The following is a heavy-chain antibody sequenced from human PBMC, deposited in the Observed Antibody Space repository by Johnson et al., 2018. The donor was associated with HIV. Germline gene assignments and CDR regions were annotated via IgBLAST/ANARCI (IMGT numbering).Heavy chain of an antibody. Sequence: LGVSCAASGFTFDDYAIHRVRQAPGKGLEWVSGISWNSGSIGYADSVKGRFTISRDNSKNTLYLQMNSLRAEDTAVYYCAREPGSSSRLGAFDIWGQGTMVTVSS. CDR3: AREPGSSSRLGAFDI. V-gene: IGHV3-9*01. D-gene: IGHD6-13*01. CDR1: GFTFDDYA. J-gene: IGHJ3*02. CDR2: ISWNSGSI.